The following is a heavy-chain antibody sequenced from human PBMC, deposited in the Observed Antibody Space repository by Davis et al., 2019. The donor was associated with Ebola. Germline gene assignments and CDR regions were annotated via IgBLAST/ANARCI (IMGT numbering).Heavy chain of an antibody. J-gene: IGHJ4*02. Sequence: SETLSLTCAVYGGSFSGYYWSWIRQPPAKGLEWIGYIYYSGSTYYNPSLKSRVTISVDTSKNQFSLKLSSVTAADTAVYYCATGWNFDYWGQGTLVTVSS. CDR2: IYYSGST. V-gene: IGHV4-59*06. CDR1: GGSFSGYY. CDR3: ATGWNFDY. D-gene: IGHD6-19*01.